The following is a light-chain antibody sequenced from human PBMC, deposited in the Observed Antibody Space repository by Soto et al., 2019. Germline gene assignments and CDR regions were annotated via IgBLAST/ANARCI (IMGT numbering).Light chain of an antibody. V-gene: IGKV3-15*01. CDR1: QSVGSN. CDR2: GAS. Sequence: EIVMTQSPATLSVSPGERATLSCRASQSVGSNLAWYQQKPGQAPRLLIYGASTRATGIPARFSGSGSGTEFTLTISSLQSEDFAIYFCQRYNNWSPDRTCVQGTKVEIK. CDR3: QRYNNWSPDRT. J-gene: IGKJ1*01.